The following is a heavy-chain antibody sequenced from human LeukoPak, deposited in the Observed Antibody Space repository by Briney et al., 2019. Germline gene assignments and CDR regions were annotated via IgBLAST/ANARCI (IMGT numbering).Heavy chain of an antibody. CDR2: INPKNADT. CDR3: ARGRPLIEATHDSFNI. Sequence: GASVKVSCKASGYTFTAYYMHWVRQAPGQGLEWMGWINPKNADTTYAQKFQGRVTMTRDTSISTAYMELSSLRSDDTAVFYCARGRPLIEATHDSFNIWGLGTMVTVSS. J-gene: IGHJ3*02. CDR1: GYTFTAYY. D-gene: IGHD5-12*01. V-gene: IGHV1-2*02.